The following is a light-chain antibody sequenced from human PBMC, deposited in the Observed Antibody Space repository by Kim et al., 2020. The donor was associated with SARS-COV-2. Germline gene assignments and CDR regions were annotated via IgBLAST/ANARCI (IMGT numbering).Light chain of an antibody. CDR3: QQSYGSPFT. Sequence: DIQMTQSPSSLSASVGDRVTITCRASQSISNYLNWYQQKPGKAPKLLIYAASSLQSGVPSRFSGSGSGTDFTLTINSLQPEDFAIYCCQQSYGSPFTFGQGTKLEI. CDR1: QSISNY. V-gene: IGKV1-39*01. J-gene: IGKJ2*01. CDR2: AAS.